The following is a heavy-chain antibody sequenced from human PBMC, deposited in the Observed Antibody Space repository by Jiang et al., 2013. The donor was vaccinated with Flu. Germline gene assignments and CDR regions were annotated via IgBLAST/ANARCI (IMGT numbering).Heavy chain of an antibody. CDR3: ARLTTYWIDP. J-gene: IGHJ5*02. CDR1: GDSFNSYY. Sequence: LLKPSETLSLTCTVSGDSFNSYYWSWIRQPPGRGWNGLAMSITLGPPVTTPPSRVESPYQQTRPRRQFSLKLSSVTTADTAVYYCARLTTYWIDPWGQGTLVTVSS. D-gene: IGHD3-22*01. CDR2: SITLGPP. V-gene: IGHV4-59*01.